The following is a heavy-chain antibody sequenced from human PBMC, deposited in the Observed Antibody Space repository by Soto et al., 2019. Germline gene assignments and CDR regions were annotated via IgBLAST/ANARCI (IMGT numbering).Heavy chain of an antibody. Sequence: PGGSLRLSCTASGFSFGNYWMIWVRQAPGKGLEWVANIKQDGGEKDYVDSVKGRFTVSRDNYKKSLYLQMNSLRAEDTAVYYCARAGGWFSFDYWGQGTLVTVS. J-gene: IGHJ4*02. V-gene: IGHV3-7*04. D-gene: IGHD6-19*01. CDR2: IKQDGGEK. CDR3: ARAGGWFSFDY. CDR1: GFSFGNYW.